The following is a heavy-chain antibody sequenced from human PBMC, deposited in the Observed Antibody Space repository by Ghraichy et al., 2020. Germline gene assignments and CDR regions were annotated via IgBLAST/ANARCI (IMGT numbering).Heavy chain of an antibody. CDR1: GFSFDDYT. CDR3: AKEGSSTRAFDY. D-gene: IGHD2-2*01. V-gene: IGHV3-43*01. J-gene: IGHJ4*02. CDR2: ITWDGGTT. Sequence: GGSLRLSCAASGFSFDDYTMHWVRQGPGKGLEWVSLITWDGGTTYYADSVKGRFTISRDNSKNSLYLQMNSLKTEDTALYYCAKEGSSTRAFDYWGQGTLVSVSS.